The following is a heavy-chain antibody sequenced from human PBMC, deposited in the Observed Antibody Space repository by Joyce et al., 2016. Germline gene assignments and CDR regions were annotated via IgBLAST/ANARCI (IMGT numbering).Heavy chain of an antibody. J-gene: IGHJ4*02. CDR2: ISYDGMYK. D-gene: IGHD6-25*01. Sequence: QVQLVESVGGVVQPGRSLRLSCAASGLTLSNYGVHWVRQAPGKWLEWVAVISYDGMYKYYADSVKGRFTISRDNSKNTVFLEMNSLRTADTAVYYCAKILTATYSSGWFLDYWGQGTLVTVSS. CDR3: AKILTATYSSGWFLDY. CDR1: GLTLSNYG. V-gene: IGHV3-30*18.